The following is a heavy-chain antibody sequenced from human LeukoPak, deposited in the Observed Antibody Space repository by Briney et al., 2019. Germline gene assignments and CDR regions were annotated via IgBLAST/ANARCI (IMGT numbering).Heavy chain of an antibody. V-gene: IGHV4-38-2*02. D-gene: IGHD3-9*01. CDR3: AGLTTGYFYYFDY. Sequence: SETLSLTCTVSGYSITSGYYWGWIRQPPGKGLEWIGSMYHTGSPYYNPSFKSRVTISVDTSKNQFSLRLTSVTAADTAVYYCAGLTTGYFYYFDYWGQGTLVTVSS. J-gene: IGHJ4*02. CDR2: MYHTGSP. CDR1: GYSITSGYY.